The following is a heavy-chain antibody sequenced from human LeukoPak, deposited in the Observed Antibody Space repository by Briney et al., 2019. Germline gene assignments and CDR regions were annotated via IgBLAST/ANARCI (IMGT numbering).Heavy chain of an antibody. CDR1: GGSISSYY. J-gene: IGHJ3*02. Sequence: SETLSLTCTVSGGSISSYYWSRIRQPAGKGLEWIGRIYTSGSTNYNPSLKSRVTISVDTSKNQFSLKLSSVTAADTAVYYCARDIAMTTVTRRGLAFDIWGQGTVVTVSS. CDR3: ARDIAMTTVTRRGLAFDI. V-gene: IGHV4-4*07. CDR2: IYTSGST. D-gene: IGHD4-17*01.